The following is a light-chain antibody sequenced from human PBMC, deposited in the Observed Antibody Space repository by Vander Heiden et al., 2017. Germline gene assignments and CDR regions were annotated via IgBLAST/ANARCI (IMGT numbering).Light chain of an antibody. V-gene: IGKV3-15*01. CDR3: QQYNNWPT. CDR2: GAS. J-gene: IGKJ1*01. Sequence: EIVMTQSPATLSVSPGERATLSCRASQSVSSNLAWYQQQAGQAPRLLIYGASTRAAGIPARFSSSGSRTEFTLTISSLQSEDFAVYCCQQYNNWPTFGQGTKVEIK. CDR1: QSVSSN.